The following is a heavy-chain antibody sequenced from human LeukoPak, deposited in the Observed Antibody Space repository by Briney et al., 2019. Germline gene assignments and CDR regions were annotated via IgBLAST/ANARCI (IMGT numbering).Heavy chain of an antibody. J-gene: IGHJ4*02. CDR1: GFTFDSYE. V-gene: IGHV3-48*03. D-gene: IGHD2-2*02. CDR2: ISSSGSTI. Sequence: GGSLRLSCAASGFTFDSYEMNWVRQAPGKGLEWVSYISSSGSTIYYADSVKGRFTISRDNAKNSLYLQMNSLRAEDTAVYYCARDLGEYCSSTSCYRSDYWGQGTLVTVSS. CDR3: ARDLGEYCSSTSCYRSDY.